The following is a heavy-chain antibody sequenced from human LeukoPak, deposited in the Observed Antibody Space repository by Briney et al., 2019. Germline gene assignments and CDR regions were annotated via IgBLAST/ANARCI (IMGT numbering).Heavy chain of an antibody. D-gene: IGHD6-13*01. CDR2: VYYDGRS. CDR3: ATTVAAADYWYFDL. J-gene: IGHJ2*01. CDR1: GISLYY. V-gene: IGHV4-59*12. Sequence: SETLSLTCTVSGISLYYWSWIRQPPEKGLEWIGYVYYDGRSNYNSSLRSRVSMSLDMSKNQFSLKMRSVTAADTAVYYCATTVAAADYWYFDLWGRGTLVTVSS.